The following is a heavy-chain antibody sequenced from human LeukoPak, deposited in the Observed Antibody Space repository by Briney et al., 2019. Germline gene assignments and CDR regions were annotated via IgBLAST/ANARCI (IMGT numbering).Heavy chain of an antibody. CDR3: ARERDGYNDY. CDR2: ISSNGSTI. CDR1: GFTFSSYE. D-gene: IGHD5-24*01. Sequence: AGGSLRLSCAASGFTFSSYEMNWVRQAPGKGLEWVSYISSNGSTIYYADSVKGRFTISRDNAKNSLYLQMNSLRAEDTAVYYCARERDGYNDYWGQGTLVTVSS. J-gene: IGHJ4*02. V-gene: IGHV3-48*03.